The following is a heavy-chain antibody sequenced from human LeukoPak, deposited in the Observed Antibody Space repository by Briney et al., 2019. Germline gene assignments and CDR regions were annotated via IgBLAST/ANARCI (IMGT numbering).Heavy chain of an antibody. D-gene: IGHD4-17*01. J-gene: IGHJ5*02. Sequence: PGRSLRLSCAASGFTFSSYAMHWVRQAPGKGLEGVAVISYDGSNKYYTDSVRGRFTISRDNSTNTLYLQMNSLRDEDTAVYYCASYTGGTVTTYGWFDPWGQGTLVTVSS. CDR2: ISYDGSNK. CDR3: ASYTGGTVTTYGWFDP. CDR1: GFTFSSYA. V-gene: IGHV3-30-3*01.